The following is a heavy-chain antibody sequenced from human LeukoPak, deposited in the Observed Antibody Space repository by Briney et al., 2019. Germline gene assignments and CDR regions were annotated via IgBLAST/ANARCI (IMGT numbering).Heavy chain of an antibody. CDR1: GGSISSGGYY. CDR2: IYYNGST. Sequence: SETLSLTCTVSGGSISSGGYYWSWIRQHPGKGLEWIGYIYYNGSTYYNPSLKSRVTISVDTSKNQFSLKLSSVTAADTAVYYCARGVGRQQLEYLDYWGQGTLVTVSS. J-gene: IGHJ4*02. V-gene: IGHV4-30-4*08. D-gene: IGHD6-13*01. CDR3: ARGVGRQQLEYLDY.